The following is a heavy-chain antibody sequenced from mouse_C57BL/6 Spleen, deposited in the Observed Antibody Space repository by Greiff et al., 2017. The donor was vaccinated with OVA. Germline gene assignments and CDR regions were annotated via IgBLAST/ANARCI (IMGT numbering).Heavy chain of an antibody. V-gene: IGHV5-4*01. Sequence: EVQLVESGGGLVKPGGSLKLSCAASGFTFSSYAMSWVRQTPEKRLEWVATISDGGSYTYYPDNVKGRFTISRDNAKNNLYLQMSHLKSEDTAMYYCARVPPLYYGSSYGYFDVWGTGTTVTVSS. CDR3: ARVPPLYYGSSYGYFDV. CDR2: ISDGGSYT. CDR1: GFTFSSYA. D-gene: IGHD1-1*01. J-gene: IGHJ1*03.